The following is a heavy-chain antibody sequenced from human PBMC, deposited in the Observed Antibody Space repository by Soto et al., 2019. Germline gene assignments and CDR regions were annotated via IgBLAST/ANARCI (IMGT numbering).Heavy chain of an antibody. CDR2: VNPNSGNG. V-gene: IGHV1-8*01. Sequence: AASVKVSCKAPGYTFTSYDLKWGRQATGQGLEWVGWVNPNSGNGGYAQKFQGRVTMTRNTSISTVYMELSSLTSEDTAVYYCARDLVRGRPDAFDIWGQGTMVTVSS. J-gene: IGHJ3*02. CDR3: ARDLVRGRPDAFDI. CDR1: GYTFTSYD. D-gene: IGHD3-10*01.